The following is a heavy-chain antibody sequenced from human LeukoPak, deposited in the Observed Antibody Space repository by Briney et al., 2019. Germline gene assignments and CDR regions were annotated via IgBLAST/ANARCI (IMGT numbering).Heavy chain of an antibody. CDR2: VNSDGSST. Sequence: GGSLRLSCAASGFTFSNYWMHWVRQAPGKGLVWVSRVNSDGSSTNYADSVKGRFTISRDNAKNTLYLQMNSLRADDTAVYYCAKSLLQDSSGYFDYWGQGTLVTVSS. D-gene: IGHD3-22*01. CDR1: GFTFSNYW. V-gene: IGHV3-74*01. J-gene: IGHJ4*02. CDR3: AKSLLQDSSGYFDY.